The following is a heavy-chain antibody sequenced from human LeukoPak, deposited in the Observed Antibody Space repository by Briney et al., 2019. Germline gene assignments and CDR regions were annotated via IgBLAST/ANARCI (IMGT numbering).Heavy chain of an antibody. CDR3: ARGEWQQLAAPQGY. CDR1: GFTFSDYY. D-gene: IGHD6-13*01. J-gene: IGHJ4*02. V-gene: IGHV3-11*01. Sequence: GGSLRLSCAASGFTFSDYYMSRIRQAPGKGLEWVSYISSSGSTIYYADSVKGRFTISRDNAKNSLYLQMNSLRAEDTAVYYCARGEWQQLAAPQGYWGQGTLVTVSS. CDR2: ISSSGSTI.